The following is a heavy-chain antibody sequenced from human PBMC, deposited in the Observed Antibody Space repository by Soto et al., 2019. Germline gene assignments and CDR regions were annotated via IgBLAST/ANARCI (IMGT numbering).Heavy chain of an antibody. CDR1: GGTFSSYA. CDR3: AYSRFLERSLYGMDV. D-gene: IGHD3-3*01. Sequence: SVKVSCKASGGTFSSYAISWVRQAPGQGLEWMGGIIPIFGTANYAQKFQGRVTITADKSTSTAYMELSSLRSEHTAVYYCAYSRFLERSLYGMDVWGQGTTVTVSS. J-gene: IGHJ6*02. V-gene: IGHV1-69*06. CDR2: IIPIFGTA.